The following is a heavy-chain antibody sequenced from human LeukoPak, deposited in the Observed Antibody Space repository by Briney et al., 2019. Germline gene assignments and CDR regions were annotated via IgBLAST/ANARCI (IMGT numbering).Heavy chain of an antibody. D-gene: IGHD2-15*01. CDR1: GGSISSYY. CDR2: IYYSGST. V-gene: IGHV4-59*01. J-gene: IGHJ4*02. CDR3: AGIYVGGSLDY. Sequence: SETLSLTCTVSGGSISSYYWSWIRQPPGKGLEWIGYIYYSGSTNYNPSLKSRVTISVDTSKNQFSLKLSSVTAADTAVYYCAGIYVGGSLDYWGQGTLVTVSS.